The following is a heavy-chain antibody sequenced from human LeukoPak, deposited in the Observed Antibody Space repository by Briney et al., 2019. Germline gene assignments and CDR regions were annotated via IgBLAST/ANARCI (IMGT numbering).Heavy chain of an antibody. CDR1: GFTFSDYY. D-gene: IGHD1-26*01. J-gene: IGHJ4*02. CDR3: ARGLVGAEYDY. CDR2: ISSSGSTI. V-gene: IGHV3-11*01. Sequence: GGSLRLSCAASGFTFSDYYMSWIRQAPGKGLEWVSYISSSGSTIYYADSVKGRFAISRDNAKNSLYLQMNSLRVEDTAVYYYARGLVGAEYDYWGQGTLVTVSS.